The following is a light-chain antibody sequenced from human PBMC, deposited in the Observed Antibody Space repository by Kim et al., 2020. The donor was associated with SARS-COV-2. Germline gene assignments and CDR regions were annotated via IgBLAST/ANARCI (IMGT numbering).Light chain of an antibody. CDR3: QAWDSSTVV. CDR1: KLGDRY. CDR2: QDT. V-gene: IGLV3-1*01. Sequence: VSPGQTASITCSGDKLGDRYACWYQQKPGQSPVPVIYQDTKRPSGIPERFSGSNSGNTATLTISGTQAMDEADYYCQAWDSSTVVFGGGTQLTVL. J-gene: IGLJ2*01.